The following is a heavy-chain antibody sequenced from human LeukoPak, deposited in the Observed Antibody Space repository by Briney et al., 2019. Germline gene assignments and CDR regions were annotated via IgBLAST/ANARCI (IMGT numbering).Heavy chain of an antibody. Sequence: GGSLRLSCAASGFTFSSYAMSRVRQAPGKGLEWVSAISGSGGSTYYADSVKGRFTIYRDNSKNTLYLQMNSLRAEDTAVYYCAKDPYDSSGYFYGYFDYWGQGTLVTVSS. D-gene: IGHD3-22*01. CDR3: AKDPYDSSGYFYGYFDY. CDR2: ISGSGGST. CDR1: GFTFSSYA. V-gene: IGHV3-23*01. J-gene: IGHJ4*02.